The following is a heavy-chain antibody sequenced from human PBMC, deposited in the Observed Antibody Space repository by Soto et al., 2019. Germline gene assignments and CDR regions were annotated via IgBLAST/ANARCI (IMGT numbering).Heavy chain of an antibody. CDR2: INHSGST. CDR3: ARCVKYYYGSSGYRYFDY. V-gene: IGHV4-34*01. J-gene: IGHJ4*02. CDR1: GGSFSGYY. Sequence: SETLSLTCAVYGGSFSGYYWSWIRQPPGKGLEWIGEINHSGSTNYNPSLKSRVTISVDTSKNQFSLKLSSVAAADTAVYYCARCVKYYYGSSGYRYFDYWGQGTLVTVSS. D-gene: IGHD3-22*01.